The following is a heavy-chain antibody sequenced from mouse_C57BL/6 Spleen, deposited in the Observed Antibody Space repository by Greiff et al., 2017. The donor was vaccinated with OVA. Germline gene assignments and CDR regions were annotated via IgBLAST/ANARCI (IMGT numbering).Heavy chain of an antibody. CDR3: ARELGRGWYFDV. CDR1: GYTFSSYW. Sequence: QVQLQQPGAELVKPGASVKMSCKASGYTFSSYWITWVKQRPGQGLEWIGDIYPGSGSTNYNEKFKSKATLTVDTSSSTAYMQLSSLTSEDSAVYYCARELGRGWYFDVWGTGTTVTVSS. CDR2: IYPGSGST. D-gene: IGHD4-1*01. V-gene: IGHV1-55*01. J-gene: IGHJ1*03.